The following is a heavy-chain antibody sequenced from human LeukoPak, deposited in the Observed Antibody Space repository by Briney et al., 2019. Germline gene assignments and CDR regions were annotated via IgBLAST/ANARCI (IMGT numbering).Heavy chain of an antibody. CDR2: IRNKIDGGTT. D-gene: IGHD2-2*01. J-gene: IGHJ4*02. Sequence: GGSLRLSCAASGFTFKNAWRSWVRQAPGRELEWVGRIRNKIDGGTTDYAAPVKGRFTISRDDSKNTLYLQMNSLKTEDTAIYYCTTMGFAYCSSSSCLGYWGQGTLVTVSS. CDR1: GFTFKNAW. CDR3: TTMGFAYCSSSSCLGY. V-gene: IGHV3-15*01.